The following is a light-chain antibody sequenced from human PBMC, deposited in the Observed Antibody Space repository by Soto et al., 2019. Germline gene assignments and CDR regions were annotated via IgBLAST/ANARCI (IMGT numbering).Light chain of an antibody. V-gene: IGLV3-21*02. J-gene: IGLJ2*01. CDR2: DDS. Sequence: SSELTQPPSVSVAPGQTATITCGGNNIGGTSVHWYQQKPGQAPVLVVYDDSDRPSGIPERFSGSKSGNTATLTISRVEAGDEADYSCQVWDSVSDHPVFGGGTKLTVL. CDR1: NIGGTS. CDR3: QVWDSVSDHPV.